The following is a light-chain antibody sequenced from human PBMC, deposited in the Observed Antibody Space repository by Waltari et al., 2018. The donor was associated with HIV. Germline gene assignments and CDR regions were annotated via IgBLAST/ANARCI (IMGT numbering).Light chain of an antibody. CDR3: SAWDSELTSWV. Sequence: QAGLTPPPSVSKAFRPTATVTCTGTKYNYANPVARCLQQTHATPPKVLSSRNHNRPSGISERFSSSRSGNTASLTITGLQTEDEADYYCSAWDSELTSWVFGGGTKLTVL. CDR1: KYNYANPV. J-gene: IGLJ3*02. CDR2: RNH. V-gene: IGLV10-54*04.